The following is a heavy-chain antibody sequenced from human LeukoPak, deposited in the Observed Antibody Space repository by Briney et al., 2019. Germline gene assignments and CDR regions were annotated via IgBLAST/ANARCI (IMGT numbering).Heavy chain of an antibody. D-gene: IGHD1-26*01. CDR3: AKAYGKASDY. CDR2: ISGSGGGT. Sequence: GGSLRLSCAAYGFTFASYAMSCVRQAPGKGLEWVSVISGSGGGTYYADSVKGRFTISRDNSKNTLYVQMDSLIVEDTAVYYCAKAYGKASDYWGQGTLVTVSS. J-gene: IGHJ4*02. CDR1: GFTFASYA. V-gene: IGHV3-23*01.